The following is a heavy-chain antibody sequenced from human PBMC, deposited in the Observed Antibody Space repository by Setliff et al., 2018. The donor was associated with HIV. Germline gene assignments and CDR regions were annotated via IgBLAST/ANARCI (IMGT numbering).Heavy chain of an antibody. D-gene: IGHD1-26*01. V-gene: IGHV1-69*05. Sequence: SVKVSCKASGGTFSSYAISWVRQAHGQGLEWMGGIIPIFGTANYAQKFQGRVTITTDESTSTADMELNSLRSEDTAVYYCARGHSHGYGYSGSYGPFDIWGQGTMVTVSS. CDR1: GGTFSSYA. CDR2: IIPIFGTA. J-gene: IGHJ3*02. CDR3: ARGHSHGYGYSGSYGPFDI.